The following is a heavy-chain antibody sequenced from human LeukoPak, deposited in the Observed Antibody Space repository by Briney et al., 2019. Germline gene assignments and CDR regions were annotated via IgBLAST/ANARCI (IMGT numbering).Heavy chain of an antibody. D-gene: IGHD6-13*01. Sequence: GGSLRLSCAASGFTFSSYSMNWVRQTPGKGLEWVSSISSSSSYIYYADSVKGRFTISRDNAKNSLYLQMNSLRAEDTAVYYCARSFDSSSWYFIATNFDYWGQGTLVTVSS. J-gene: IGHJ4*02. V-gene: IGHV3-21*01. CDR1: GFTFSSYS. CDR3: ARSFDSSSWYFIATNFDY. CDR2: ISSSSSYI.